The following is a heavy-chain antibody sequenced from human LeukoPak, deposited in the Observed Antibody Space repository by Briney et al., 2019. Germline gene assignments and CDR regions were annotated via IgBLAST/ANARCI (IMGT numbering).Heavy chain of an antibody. V-gene: IGHV4-39*07. J-gene: IGHJ6*03. CDR1: GGSMTSNTYY. CDR3: ARDRLDIVVFPPSKQRRYMDV. Sequence: SETLSLTCTVSGGSMTSNTYYWGWIRQPPGKGLEWIGSIYYSGSTYYNSSLKSRVTISVDTSKNQFSLKLSSVTAADTAVYYCARDRLDIVVFPPSKQRRYMDVWGKGTTVTVSS. CDR2: IYYSGST. D-gene: IGHD2-15*01.